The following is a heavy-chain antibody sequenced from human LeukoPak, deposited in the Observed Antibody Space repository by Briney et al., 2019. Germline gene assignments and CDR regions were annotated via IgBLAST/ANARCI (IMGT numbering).Heavy chain of an antibody. Sequence: GASVKVSCKASGYTFTGYYMHWVRQAPGQGLEWMGWINPNSGGTNYAQKFQGRVTMTRDTSISTAYMELSRLRSDDTAVYYYARARVKGNGSGSYNHWGQGTLVTVSS. CDR3: ARARVKGNGSGSYNH. CDR1: GYTFTGYY. CDR2: INPNSGGT. V-gene: IGHV1-2*02. D-gene: IGHD3-10*01. J-gene: IGHJ4*02.